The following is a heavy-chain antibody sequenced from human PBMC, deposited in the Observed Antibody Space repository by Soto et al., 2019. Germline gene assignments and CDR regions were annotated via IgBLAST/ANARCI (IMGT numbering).Heavy chain of an antibody. J-gene: IGHJ5*02. D-gene: IGHD3-10*01. Sequence: SETLSLTCDIYGGSFNNYFWTWIRQSPGKALEWIGEINHRGESNYNPSLTSRVTISVDTSRKQVSLKLSSVTAGDTAMYYCAGGSDSGEYGWFDPWGQGTLVTVSS. V-gene: IGHV4-34*01. CDR2: INHRGES. CDR1: GGSFNNYF. CDR3: AGGSDSGEYGWFDP.